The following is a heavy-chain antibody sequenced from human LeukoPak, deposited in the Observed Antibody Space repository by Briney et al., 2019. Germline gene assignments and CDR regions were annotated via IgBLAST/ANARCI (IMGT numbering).Heavy chain of an antibody. CDR3: ARDIHSSGYYCASY. CDR2: VYTSGNT. Sequence: PSETLSLTCTVSGGSISNYYWSWLRQPAGKGLEWLGRVYTSGNTNYNPSLKSRVTMSVDTSKNQFSLKLSSVTAADTAVYYCARDIHSSGYYCASYWGPGTLVTVSS. CDR1: GGSISNYY. V-gene: IGHV4-4*07. J-gene: IGHJ4*02. D-gene: IGHD3-22*01.